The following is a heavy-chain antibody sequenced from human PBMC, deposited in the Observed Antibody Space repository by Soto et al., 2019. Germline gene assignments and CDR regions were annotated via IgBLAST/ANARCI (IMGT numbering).Heavy chain of an antibody. CDR3: ASQDNNQFRFPPSYGMDV. Sequence: GESLKISCKGSGYSFTSYWISWVRQMPGKGLGWMGRIDPIDSYTNYSPSFQGHVTISADKSISTAYLQRSSLKASDTAMYYCASQDNNQFRFPPSYGMDVWGQGTTVTVSS. CDR1: GYSFTSYW. D-gene: IGHD3-3*01. J-gene: IGHJ6*02. CDR2: IDPIDSYT. V-gene: IGHV5-10-1*01.